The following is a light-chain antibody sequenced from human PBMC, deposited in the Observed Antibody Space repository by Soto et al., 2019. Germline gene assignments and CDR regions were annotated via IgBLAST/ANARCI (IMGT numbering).Light chain of an antibody. CDR3: QSYDTSLIGYF. J-gene: IGLJ1*01. CDR1: RSNIGAGYD. V-gene: IGLV1-40*01. CDR2: GNS. Sequence: QSVLTQPPSVSGAPGQRVTISCTGSRSNIGAGYDVHWYQQLPGTAPKLLIYGNSNRPSGVPDRFSGSKSGTSASLAITGLQAEDEADYYCQSYDTSLIGYFFGTGTKLTVL.